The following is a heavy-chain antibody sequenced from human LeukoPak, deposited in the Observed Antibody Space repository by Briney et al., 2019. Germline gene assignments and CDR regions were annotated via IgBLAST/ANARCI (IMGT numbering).Heavy chain of an antibody. CDR1: GFTFSPHY. CDR2: IRNKADGYTT. CDR3: GDFGSGGTDP. V-gene: IGHV3-72*01. D-gene: IGHD3-3*01. J-gene: IGHJ5*01. Sequence: PGGSLRLSSAASGFTFSPHYMDWVRQSPGQGLEWVGLIRNKADGYTTIYAASVKGRFTISRDDSKNSVYLQMDSLKTGDTAVYYCGDFGSGGTDPWGQGTLVTVSS.